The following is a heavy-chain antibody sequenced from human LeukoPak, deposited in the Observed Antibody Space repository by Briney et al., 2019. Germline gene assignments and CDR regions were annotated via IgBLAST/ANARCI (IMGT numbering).Heavy chain of an antibody. J-gene: IGHJ6*02. CDR1: GYTFTSYD. D-gene: IGHD3-22*01. CDR3: ARVSYYYDSSGYYYREYYYYGMDV. V-gene: IGHV1-8*01. CDR2: MNPNSGNT. Sequence: GASVKVSCKASGYTFTSYDINWVRQATGQGLEWMGWMNPNSGNTGYAQKFQGRVTMTRNTSISTAYMELSSLRSEDTAVYYCARVSYYYDSSGYYYREYYYYGMDVWDQGTTVTVSS.